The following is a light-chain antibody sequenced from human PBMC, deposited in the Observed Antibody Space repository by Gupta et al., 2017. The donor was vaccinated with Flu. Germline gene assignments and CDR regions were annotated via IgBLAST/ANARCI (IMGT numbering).Light chain of an antibody. CDR1: QGISNY. Sequence: DIQMTQSPSSLSASVGDRVTITCWASQGISNYLAWYQQKPGKVPKLLIYAASTLQSGVPSRFSGSGSGTDFTLTISSLQPEDVATYYCQKYNSALESTFGPGTKVDIK. CDR3: QKYNSALEST. J-gene: IGKJ3*01. V-gene: IGKV1-27*01. CDR2: AAS.